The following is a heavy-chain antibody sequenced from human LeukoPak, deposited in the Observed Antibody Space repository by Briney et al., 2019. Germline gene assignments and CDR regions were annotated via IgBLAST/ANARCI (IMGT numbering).Heavy chain of an antibody. CDR1: EFTFSSYS. CDR3: AREGYGDYVLDY. CDR2: ITNSGNSK. J-gene: IGHJ4*02. D-gene: IGHD4-17*01. Sequence: PGGSLRLSCAASEFTFSSYSMNWVRQAPGKGLEWVSYITNSGNSKSYADSVKGRFTISRDNTKNSLYLQMNGLRAEDTAVYYCAREGYGDYVLDYWGQGTLVTVSS. V-gene: IGHV3-48*01.